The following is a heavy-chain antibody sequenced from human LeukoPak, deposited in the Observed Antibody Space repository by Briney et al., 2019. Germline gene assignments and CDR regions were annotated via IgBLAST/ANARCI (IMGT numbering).Heavy chain of an antibody. Sequence: GGSLRLSCTASGFTFGDYAMSWVRQAPGKGLEWVGFIRSKAYGGTTEYAASVKGRFTISRDDSKSIAYLQMNSLKTEDTAVYYCTREGGCSSTSCYRAVNWFDPWGQGTLVTVSS. V-gene: IGHV3-49*04. CDR1: GFTFGDYA. D-gene: IGHD2-2*01. CDR3: TREGGCSSTSCYRAVNWFDP. J-gene: IGHJ5*02. CDR2: IRSKAYGGTT.